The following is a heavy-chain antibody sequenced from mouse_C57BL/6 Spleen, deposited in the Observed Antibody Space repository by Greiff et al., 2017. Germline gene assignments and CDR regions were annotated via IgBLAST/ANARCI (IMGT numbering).Heavy chain of an antibody. D-gene: IGHD1-1*01. J-gene: IGHJ2*01. V-gene: IGHV2-9-1*01. CDR3: ARNLGITTVVFDY. CDR2: IWTGGGT. CDR1: GFSLTSYA. Sequence: VKLMESGPGLVAPSQSLSITCTVSGFSLTSYAISWVRQPPGKGLEWLGVIWTGGGTNYNSALKSRLSISKDNSKSQVFLKMISLQTDDTARYYCARNLGITTVVFDYWGQGTTLTVSS.